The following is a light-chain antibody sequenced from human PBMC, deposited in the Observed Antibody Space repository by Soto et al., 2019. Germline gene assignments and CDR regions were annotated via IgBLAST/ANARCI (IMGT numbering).Light chain of an antibody. Sequence: DVVMTQSPLSMPVTLGQPASISCRSSQSLVYSDGNTYLNWFQQRPGQSPRRLIYQVSNWDSGVPDRFSRSGSGTDFTLKISRVEAEDVRVYYCMQCTRWPYSFGQGTKMEMK. J-gene: IGKJ2*01. CDR2: QVS. CDR3: MQCTRWPYS. V-gene: IGKV2D-30*01. CDR1: QSLVYSDGNTY.